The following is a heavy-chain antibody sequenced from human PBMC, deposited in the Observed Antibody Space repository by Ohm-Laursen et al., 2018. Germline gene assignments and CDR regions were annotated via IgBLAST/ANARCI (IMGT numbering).Heavy chain of an antibody. CDR3: AKAYFPDSRGFYNWYFDL. Sequence: SLRLSCSASGFIVSNNYMSWVRQAPGKGLEGVSLIYAGGSTHYADSVKGRFTISRDNSKNMLYLQMNSLRAEDTAVYYCAKAYFPDSRGFYNWYFDLWGRGTLVTVSS. J-gene: IGHJ2*01. CDR1: GFIVSNNY. CDR2: IYAGGST. V-gene: IGHV3-53*01. D-gene: IGHD3-22*01.